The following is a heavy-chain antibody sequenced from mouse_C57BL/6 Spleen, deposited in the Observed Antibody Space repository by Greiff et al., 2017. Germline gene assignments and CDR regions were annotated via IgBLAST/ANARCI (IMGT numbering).Heavy chain of an antibody. V-gene: IGHV1-15*01. CDR2: IDPETGGT. CDR1: GYTFTDYE. J-gene: IGHJ2*01. CDR3: TRSPTVVPLGYFDY. D-gene: IGHD1-1*01. Sequence: QVQLQQSGAELVRPGASVTLSCKASGYTFTDYEMHWVKQTPVHGLEWIGAIDPETGGTAYNQKFKGKAILTADKSSSTAYMELRSLTSEDSAVYYCTRSPTVVPLGYFDYWGQGTTLTVSS.